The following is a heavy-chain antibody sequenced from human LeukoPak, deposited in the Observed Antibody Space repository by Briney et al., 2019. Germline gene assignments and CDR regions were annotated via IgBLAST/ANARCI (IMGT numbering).Heavy chain of an antibody. D-gene: IGHD3-22*01. CDR2: IWYDGSNK. CDR1: GFTFSSYG. V-gene: IGHV3-33*08. J-gene: IGHJ5*02. Sequence: GRSLRLSCAASGFTFSSYGMHWVRRAPGKGLEWVAVIWYDGSNKYYADSVKGRFTISRDNSKNTLYLQMNSLRAEDTAVYYCAREDYDSSGYSNWFDPWGQGTLVTVSS. CDR3: AREDYDSSGYSNWFDP.